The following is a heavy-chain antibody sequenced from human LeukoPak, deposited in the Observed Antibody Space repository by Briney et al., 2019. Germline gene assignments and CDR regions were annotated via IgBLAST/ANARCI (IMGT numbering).Heavy chain of an antibody. CDR2: IIPIFGTA. Sequence: SVKVSCKASGGTFSSYAISWVRQAPGQGLEWMGGIIPIFGTANYAQKFQGRVTITTDESTSTAYMELSSLRSEDTAVYYCARAGGKQNAFGIWGQGTMVTVSS. CDR1: GGTFSSYA. D-gene: IGHD2-15*01. V-gene: IGHV1-69*05. CDR3: ARAGGKQNAFGI. J-gene: IGHJ3*02.